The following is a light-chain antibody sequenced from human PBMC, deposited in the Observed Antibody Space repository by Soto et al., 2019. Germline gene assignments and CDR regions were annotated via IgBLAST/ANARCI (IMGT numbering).Light chain of an antibody. CDR3: ISFTNSLLV. Sequence: QSALTQPASVSGSPGQSLTISCTGTTSDVGSHNFVSWYQQLPGKAPKLLIYEVTNRPSGTSNRFSGSKSGNTASLTISGLQAEDEADYFCISFTNSLLVFGGGTKLTVL. CDR2: EVT. CDR1: TSDVGSHNF. J-gene: IGLJ3*02. V-gene: IGLV2-14*01.